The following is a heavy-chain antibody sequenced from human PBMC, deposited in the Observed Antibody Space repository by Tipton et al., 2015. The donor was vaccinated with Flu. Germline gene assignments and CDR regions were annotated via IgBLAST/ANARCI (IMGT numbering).Heavy chain of an antibody. CDR3: ARGVVTAVADNWFDP. CDR2: VFHTGST. Sequence: GLVKPSETLSLTCSVSGGSMNNDYWNWIRQTPGKGLEWIGHVFHTGSTVYNPSFLSRVTMSIDTSKNRFSLNLRSVTAADTGVYYCARGVVTAVADNWFDPWGQGTLVTVSS. V-gene: IGHV4-59*01. D-gene: IGHD2-21*02. J-gene: IGHJ5*02. CDR1: GGSMNNDY.